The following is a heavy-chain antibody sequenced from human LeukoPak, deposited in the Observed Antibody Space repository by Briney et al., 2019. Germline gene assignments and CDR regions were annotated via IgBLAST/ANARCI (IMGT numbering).Heavy chain of an antibody. J-gene: IGHJ4*02. CDR2: IYYSGST. CDR3: ARSVQYSSSLLDFDY. Sequence: PSETLSLTCTVSGGSISSSSYYWGWIRQPPGTGLEGIGSIYYSGSTYYNPSLKIRVTISVDTSKNQFSLKLSSVTAADTAVYYCARSVQYSSSLLDFDYWGQGTLVTVSS. CDR1: GGSISSSSYY. V-gene: IGHV4-39*07. D-gene: IGHD6-13*01.